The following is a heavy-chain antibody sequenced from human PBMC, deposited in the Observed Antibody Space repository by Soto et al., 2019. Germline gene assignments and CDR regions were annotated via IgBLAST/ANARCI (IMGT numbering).Heavy chain of an antibody. J-gene: IGHJ4*02. Sequence: QVQLQESGPGLVKPSGTLSLTCAVSGGSVSSPNWWTWVRQSPGKGLEWIGDVYHSGSTNYNPSLNSRVSMSVDKSKNQFALKLSSLTAADTAIYYCARAKQWLWGFDFWGQGTLVTVSS. D-gene: IGHD6-19*01. CDR1: GGSVSSPNW. CDR2: VYHSGST. V-gene: IGHV4-4*02. CDR3: ARAKQWLWGFDF.